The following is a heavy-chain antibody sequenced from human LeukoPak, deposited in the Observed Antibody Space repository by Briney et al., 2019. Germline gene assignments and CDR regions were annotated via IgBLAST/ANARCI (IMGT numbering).Heavy chain of an antibody. V-gene: IGHV1-69*13. D-gene: IGHD1-26*01. Sequence: ASVKVSFKVSGGTFGSYAISWVRQAPGQGLEWMGGIIPIFGTANYAQKFQGRVTITADESTSTAYMELSSLRSEDTAVYYCARETGIVGATTVDYWGQGTLVTVSS. CDR1: GGTFGSYA. CDR2: IIPIFGTA. J-gene: IGHJ4*02. CDR3: ARETGIVGATTVDY.